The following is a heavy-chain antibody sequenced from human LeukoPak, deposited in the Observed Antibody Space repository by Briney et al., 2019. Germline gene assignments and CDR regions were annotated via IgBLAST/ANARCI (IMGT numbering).Heavy chain of an antibody. Sequence: PSETLSLTCTVSGGSISSSSYYWGWIRRPPGKGLEWIGSIYYSGSTYYNPSLKSRVTISVDTSKNQFSLKLSSVTAADTAVYYCATGYSYYYYYYGMDVWGQGTTVTVSS. V-gene: IGHV4-39*01. CDR3: ATGYSYYYYYYGMDV. D-gene: IGHD5-18*01. J-gene: IGHJ6*02. CDR2: IYYSGST. CDR1: GGSISSSSYY.